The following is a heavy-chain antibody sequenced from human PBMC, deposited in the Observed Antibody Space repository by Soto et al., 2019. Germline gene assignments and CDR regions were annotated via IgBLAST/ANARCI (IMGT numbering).Heavy chain of an antibody. Sequence: QITLKESGPTLVKPTQTLTLTCTFSGFSLSTSGVGVGWIRQPPGKALEWLGIIYWDDVKWCSPSLKTRLTLTKDTSKNQVVLIMTSIDPVDTASYYCAHSEGFGDYFQHWGQGTLVTVSS. CDR1: GFSLSTSGVG. D-gene: IGHD3-10*01. CDR3: AHSEGFGDYFQH. J-gene: IGHJ1*01. V-gene: IGHV2-5*02. CDR2: IYWDDVK.